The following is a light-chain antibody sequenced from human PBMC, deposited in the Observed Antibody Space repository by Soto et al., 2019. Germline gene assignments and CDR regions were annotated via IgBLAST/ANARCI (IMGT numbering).Light chain of an antibody. Sequence: QTVVTQSPSASASLGASVKLTCTLSSGHSSYAIAWHQQQPEKGPRYLMKLNSDGSHSKGDGIPDRFSGSSSGAERYLTSSSLQSEDEADYYCQTWGSGIPVVFGGGTKVTVL. CDR2: LNSDGSH. CDR3: QTWGSGIPVV. J-gene: IGLJ2*01. CDR1: SGHSSYA. V-gene: IGLV4-69*01.